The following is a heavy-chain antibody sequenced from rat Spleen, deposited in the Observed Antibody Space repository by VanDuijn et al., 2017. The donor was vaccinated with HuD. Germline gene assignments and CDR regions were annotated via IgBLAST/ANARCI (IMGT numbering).Heavy chain of an antibody. CDR2: ISNARGIT. Sequence: EVQLVESGGGLVQPGRSLKLSCVASGFTFNNYWMTWVRQAPGMGLEWIASISNARGITYYPDSVKGRFTISRDIANSTLYLRMNSLRSEDTATYYCTRQRRYGGLRFDFWGQGVMVTVSS. J-gene: IGHJ2*01. CDR3: TRQRRYGGLRFDF. V-gene: IGHV5-31*01. CDR1: GFTFNNYW. D-gene: IGHD1-11*01.